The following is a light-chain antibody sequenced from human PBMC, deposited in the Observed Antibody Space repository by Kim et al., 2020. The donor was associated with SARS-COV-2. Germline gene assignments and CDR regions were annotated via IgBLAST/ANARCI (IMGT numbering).Light chain of an antibody. CDR1: STNIGSNY. J-gene: IGLJ1*01. Sequence: QSVLTQPPSASGTPGQRVTISCSGSSTNIGSNYVSWYQQLPGAAPKLLIYENYQRPSGVPDRCSASKSGTSASLAISGLRSEDEADYYCAAWDNSLSVHYVFGTGTKVTVL. CDR2: ENY. V-gene: IGLV1-47*01. CDR3: AAWDNSLSVHYV.